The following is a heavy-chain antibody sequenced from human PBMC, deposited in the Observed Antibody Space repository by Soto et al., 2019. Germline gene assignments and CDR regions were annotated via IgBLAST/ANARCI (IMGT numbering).Heavy chain of an antibody. CDR2: IYYSGST. CDR3: AREAGSGSYYNGIDY. D-gene: IGHD3-10*01. CDR1: GGSISSGDYY. J-gene: IGHJ4*02. V-gene: IGHV4-30-4*01. Sequence: PSETLSLTCTVSGGSISSGDYYWSWIRQPPGKGLEWIGYIYYSGSTYYNPSLKGRVTISVDTPKNQFSLKLSSVTAADTAVYYCAREAGSGSYYNGIDYWGQGTRVTVSS.